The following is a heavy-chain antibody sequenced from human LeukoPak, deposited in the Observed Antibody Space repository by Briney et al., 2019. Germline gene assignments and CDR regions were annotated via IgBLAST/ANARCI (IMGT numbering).Heavy chain of an antibody. D-gene: IGHD3-22*01. CDR1: GGSISSYY. CDR3: ARGGYYYDSSGYYSWDY. CDR2: IYTSGST. V-gene: IGHV4-4*07. Sequence: SETLSLTCTVSGGSISSYYWSWIRQPAGKGLEWIGRIYTSGSTNYNPSLKSRVTMSVDTSKNQFSLKLSSVTAADTAVYYCARGGYYYDSSGYYSWDYWGQGTLVTVSS. J-gene: IGHJ4*02.